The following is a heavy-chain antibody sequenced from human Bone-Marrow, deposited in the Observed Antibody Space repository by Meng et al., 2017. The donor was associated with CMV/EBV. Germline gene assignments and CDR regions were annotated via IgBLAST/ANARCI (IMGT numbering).Heavy chain of an antibody. CDR3: ARGSTAARLGWFDP. CDR1: GGSFSGYY. V-gene: IGHV4-34*01. Sequence: SETLSLTCAVYGGSFSGYYWSWIRQPPGKGLEWIGEINHSGSTNYNPSLKSRVTISVDTSKNQFSLKLSSVTAADTAVYYCARGSTAARLGWFDPWGQGTLVPVSS. CDR2: INHSGST. D-gene: IGHD6-6*01. J-gene: IGHJ5*02.